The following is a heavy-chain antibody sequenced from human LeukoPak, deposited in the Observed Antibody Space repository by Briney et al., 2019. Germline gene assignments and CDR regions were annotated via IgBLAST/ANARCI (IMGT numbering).Heavy chain of an antibody. CDR2: INGRGDET. D-gene: IGHD2-15*01. Sequence: GGSLRLSCTASGFAFTSYFMTWARQAPGTGLEWVSGINGRGDETHYADSVKGRFTISRDNSKSIGYLQLSGLRAEDTAVYYCACHCSGSRCSDHDYWGQGTVVTVSS. V-gene: IGHV3-23*01. CDR3: ACHCSGSRCSDHDY. CDR1: GFAFTSYF. J-gene: IGHJ4*02.